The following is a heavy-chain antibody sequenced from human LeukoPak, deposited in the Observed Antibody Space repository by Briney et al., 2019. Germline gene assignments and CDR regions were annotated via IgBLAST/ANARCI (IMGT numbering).Heavy chain of an antibody. CDR3: ARGYSSSWYRVDFDY. V-gene: IGHV1-18*04. CDR1: GYTFTSYG. J-gene: IGHJ4*02. CDR2: ISAYNGNT. D-gene: IGHD6-13*01. Sequence: ASVKVSCKASGYTFTSYGISWVRQAPGQGLEWMRWISAYNGNTNYAQKLQGRVTMTTDTSTSTAYMELRSLRSDDTAVYYCARGYSSSWYRVDFDYWGQGTLVTVSS.